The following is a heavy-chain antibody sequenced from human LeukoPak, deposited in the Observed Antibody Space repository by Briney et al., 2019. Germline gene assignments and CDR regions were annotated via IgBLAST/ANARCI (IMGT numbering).Heavy chain of an antibody. J-gene: IGHJ4*02. CDR1: GFTFSSYA. CDR3: AKEPEYYDILTGYYETGHLDY. D-gene: IGHD3-9*01. V-gene: IGHV3-23*01. CDR2: ISGSGGST. Sequence: PGGSLRLSCAASGFTFSSYAMSGVRQAPGKGLEWVSAISGSGGSTYYADSVKGRFTISRDNSKNTLYLQMNSLRAEDTAVYYCAKEPEYYDILTGYYETGHLDYWGQGTLVTVSS.